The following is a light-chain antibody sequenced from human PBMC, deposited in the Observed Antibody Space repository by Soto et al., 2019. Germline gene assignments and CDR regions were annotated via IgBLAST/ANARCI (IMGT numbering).Light chain of an antibody. CDR1: SSDVGGYNY. J-gene: IGLJ1*01. CDR3: SSYTSSSTPYV. Sequence: QSALTQPASVSGSPGQSITISCTGTSSDVGGYNYVSWYQQHPGKAPKLMSYEVSNRPSGVSNRFSGSKYGNTASLTISGLQAEDEADYYCSSYTSSSTPYVFGTGTKLTVL. CDR2: EVS. V-gene: IGLV2-14*01.